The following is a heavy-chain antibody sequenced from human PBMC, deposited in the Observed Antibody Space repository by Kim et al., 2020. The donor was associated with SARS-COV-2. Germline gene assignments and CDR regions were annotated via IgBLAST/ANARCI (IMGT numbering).Heavy chain of an antibody. Sequence: GGSLRLSCAASGFTFDDYTMHWVRQAPGKGLEWVSLISWDGGSTYYADSVKGRFXXPXDNSKNSLYLQMXXXRXEDTALYYXAXXXXXGKGYYYYYGMDVWGQXXXVTVSS. CDR3: AXXXXXGKGYYYYYGMDV. CDR1: GFTFDDYT. CDR2: ISWDGGST. V-gene: IGHV3-43*01. D-gene: IGHD2-15*01. J-gene: IGHJ6*02.